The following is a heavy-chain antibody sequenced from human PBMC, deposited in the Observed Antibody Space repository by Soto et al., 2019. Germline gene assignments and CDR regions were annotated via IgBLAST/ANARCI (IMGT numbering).Heavy chain of an antibody. CDR1: GFTFSTYG. V-gene: IGHV3-30*18. CDR3: AKDPNPNSGSLNWFDP. CDR2: ITYDGNNK. D-gene: IGHD1-26*01. Sequence: PGGSLRLSCAASGFTFSTYGMHWVRQAPGKGLEWVAVITYDGNNKNYGDSVKGRFTISRDNSRNTLYLQMNSLRAEVTAVYYCAKDPNPNSGSLNWFDPWGQGT. J-gene: IGHJ5*02.